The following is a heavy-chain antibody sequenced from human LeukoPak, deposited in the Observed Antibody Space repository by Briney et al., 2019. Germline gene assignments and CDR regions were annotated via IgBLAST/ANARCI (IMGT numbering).Heavy chain of an antibody. CDR3: AKPTYYYDSSGSRNYYFDY. V-gene: IGHV3-23*01. J-gene: IGHJ4*02. D-gene: IGHD3-22*01. CDR1: GFTFSSYA. Sequence: PGGSLRLSCAAPGFTFSSYAMSWVRQAPGKGLEWVSAISGSGGSTYYADSVKGRFTISRDNSKNTLYLQMNSLRAEDTAVYYCAKPTYYYDSSGSRNYYFDYWGQGTLVTVSS. CDR2: ISGSGGST.